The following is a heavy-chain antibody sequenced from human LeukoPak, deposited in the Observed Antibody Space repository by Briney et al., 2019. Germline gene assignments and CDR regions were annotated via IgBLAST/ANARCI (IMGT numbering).Heavy chain of an antibody. V-gene: IGHV3-23*01. CDR1: GFTFSSYA. CDR3: AGRYCSSTSCFYYYYMDV. Sequence: GGSLRLSCAASGFTFSSYAMSWVRQAPGKGLEWVSAISGSGGSTYYADSVQGRFTISRDNSKNTLYLQMNSLRAEDTAVYYCAGRYCSSTSCFYYYYMDVWGKGTTVTVSS. CDR2: ISGSGGST. J-gene: IGHJ6*03. D-gene: IGHD2-2*01.